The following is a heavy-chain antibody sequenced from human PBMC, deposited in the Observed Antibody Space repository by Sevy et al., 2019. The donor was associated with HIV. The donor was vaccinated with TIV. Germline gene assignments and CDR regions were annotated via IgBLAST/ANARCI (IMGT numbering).Heavy chain of an antibody. CDR3: VREKLRYFNWLPHHPPFDY. J-gene: IGHJ4*02. V-gene: IGHV4-38-2*02. Sequence: SETLSLTCGVSGYSISSGYYWGWIRQPPGKGLEWIGCIPHTENTDYNPSLKSRVTISIDTSKNQFSLRLSSVTAADTAVYYCVREKLRYFNWLPHHPPFDYWGQGTLVTVSS. CDR1: GYSISSGYY. D-gene: IGHD3-9*01. CDR2: IPHTENT.